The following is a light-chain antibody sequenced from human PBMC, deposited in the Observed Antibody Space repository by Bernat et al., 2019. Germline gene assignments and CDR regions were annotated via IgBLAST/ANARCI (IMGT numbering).Light chain of an antibody. CDR3: QQSYSTPYT. CDR1: QSISSY. Sequence: DIQMTHAPSSLPASVGDRVTIICRSSQSISSYLNWYQQNPGKALKLLFYAASSWQSGVPSRFSGSGPGNDFTLTISSLQPEDFATYYCQQSYSTPYTFGQGTKLEIK. CDR2: AAS. V-gene: IGKV1-39*01. J-gene: IGKJ2*01.